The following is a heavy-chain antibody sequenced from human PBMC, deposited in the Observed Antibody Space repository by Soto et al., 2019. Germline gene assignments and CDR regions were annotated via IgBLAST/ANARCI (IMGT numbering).Heavy chain of an antibody. V-gene: IGHV3-23*01. CDR2: ISDGGDLI. CDR3: AKRQGTGLAAKNFDF. CDR1: GFPFSNHA. D-gene: IGHD2-15*01. Sequence: EVQLLESGGGLVQPGGSLRVSCAASGFPFSNHAMSWVRQAPGKGLERVSGISDGGDLIYYADSVKGRLSMSRDNSENMLYLQMTNLRAEDTAIYFCAKRQGTGLAAKNFDFWGQGTLVTVSS. J-gene: IGHJ4*02.